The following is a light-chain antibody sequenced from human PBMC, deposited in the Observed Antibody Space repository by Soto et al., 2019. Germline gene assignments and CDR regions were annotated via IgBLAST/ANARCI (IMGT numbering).Light chain of an antibody. Sequence: EIVLTQSPGTLSLSPGERATLSCRASQSIASSYFGWYQQKPGQAPRLLIYGASSRATGIPDRFSGSGSGTDFTLTISSLQPEDFATYYCQQSYSTPWTFGQGTKVEIK. CDR3: QQSYSTPWT. J-gene: IGKJ1*01. V-gene: IGKV3-20*01. CDR1: QSIASSY. CDR2: GAS.